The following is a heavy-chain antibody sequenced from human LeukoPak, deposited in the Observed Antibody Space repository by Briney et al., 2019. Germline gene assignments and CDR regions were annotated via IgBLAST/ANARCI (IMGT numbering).Heavy chain of an antibody. Sequence: ASVKASCKASGYTFTGYYMHWVRQAPGQGLEWMGWINPNSGGTNYAQKFQGWVTMTRDTSISTAYMELSRLRSDDTAVYYCARARIAVADYYFDYWGRGTLVTVSS. J-gene: IGHJ4*02. D-gene: IGHD6-19*01. CDR2: INPNSGGT. CDR1: GYTFTGYY. V-gene: IGHV1-2*04. CDR3: ARARIAVADYYFDY.